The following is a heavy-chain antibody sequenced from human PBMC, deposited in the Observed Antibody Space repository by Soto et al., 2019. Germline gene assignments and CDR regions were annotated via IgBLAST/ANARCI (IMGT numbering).Heavy chain of an antibody. CDR1: GFTFSGYG. Sequence: GGSLRLSCAASGFTFSGYGMHWVRQAPGKGLEWVAVISYDGSNKYYADSVKGRFTISRDNSKNTLYLQMNSLRAEDTAVYYCAKGHSLTRTRPIPFAFDIWGQGTMVTVSS. J-gene: IGHJ3*02. CDR3: AKGHSLTRTRPIPFAFDI. D-gene: IGHD1-7*01. V-gene: IGHV3-30*18. CDR2: ISYDGSNK.